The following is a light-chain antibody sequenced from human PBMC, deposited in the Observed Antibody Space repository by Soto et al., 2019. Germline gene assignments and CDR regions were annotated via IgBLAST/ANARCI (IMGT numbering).Light chain of an antibody. CDR1: QSFSSSY. J-gene: IGKJ1*01. CDR3: QQYGTSPRT. V-gene: IGKV3-20*01. Sequence: EIVWTQSPGTMSLSPGERGTLSRRASQSFSSSYLAWYQQKPGQAPRLLIYATSSRATGITDRFSGSGSQTDFTLTISRLEPEDFAVYYCQQYGTSPRTFGQGTKVEIK. CDR2: ATS.